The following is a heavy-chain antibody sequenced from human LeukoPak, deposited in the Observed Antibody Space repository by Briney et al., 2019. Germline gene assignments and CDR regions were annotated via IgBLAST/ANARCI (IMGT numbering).Heavy chain of an antibody. J-gene: IGHJ4*02. CDR3: ARGGPRWLQLKPFDY. V-gene: IGHV1-8*01. CDR2: MNPNSGNT. D-gene: IGHD5-24*01. CDR1: GYTFTSYD. Sequence: GASVKVSCKASGYTFTSYDINWVRQATGQGLEWMGWMNPNSGNTGYAQKLQGRVTMTRNTSISTAYVELSSLRSEDTAVYYCARGGPRWLQLKPFDYWGQGTLVTVSS.